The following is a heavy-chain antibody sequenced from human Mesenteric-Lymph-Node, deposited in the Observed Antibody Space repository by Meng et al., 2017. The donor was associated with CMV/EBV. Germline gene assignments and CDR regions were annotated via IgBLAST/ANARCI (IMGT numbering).Heavy chain of an antibody. CDR1: GYSFTKFA. D-gene: IGHD5-18*01. CDR2: INTNTGNP. V-gene: IGHV7-4-1*02. Sequence: QVQLVQSGSELKKPGASVKGSCKASGYSFTKFAIHWVRQAPGQGLEWMGWINTNTGNPTYAPGFTGRFVLSLDTSVSTAFLQISSLKAEDTAVYYCARDPTGDTAMVPVGAEFDYWGQGTLVTVSS. J-gene: IGHJ4*02. CDR3: ARDPTGDTAMVPVGAEFDY.